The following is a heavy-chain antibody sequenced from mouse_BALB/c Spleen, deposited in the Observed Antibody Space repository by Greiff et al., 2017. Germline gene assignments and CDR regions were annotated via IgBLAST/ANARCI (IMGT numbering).Heavy chain of an antibody. J-gene: IGHJ3*01. CDR2: IYWDDDK. V-gene: IGHV8-12*01. CDR1: GFSLSTSGMG. D-gene: IGHD2-4*01. CDR3: ARYYDYDGAWFAY. Sequence: QVQLKVSGPGILQPSQTLSLTCSFSGFSLSTSGMGVSWIRQPSGKGLEWLAHIYWDDDKRYNPSLKSRLTISKDTSSNQVFLKITSVDTADTATYYCARYYDYDGAWFAYWGQGTLVTVSA.